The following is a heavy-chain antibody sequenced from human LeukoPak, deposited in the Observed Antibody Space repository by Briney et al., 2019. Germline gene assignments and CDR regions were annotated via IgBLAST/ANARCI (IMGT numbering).Heavy chain of an antibody. Sequence: PGGSLRLSCVVSGISLSNYAMTWVRQAPGKGLEWVSYISERGGGTTYADSVKGRFTISRDTSLNTLYLQMNSLRAEDTAVYYCAKAGDTTGYYPAYYYYMDVWGKGTTVTVSS. J-gene: IGHJ6*03. V-gene: IGHV3-23*01. D-gene: IGHD3-22*01. CDR1: GISLSNYA. CDR3: AKAGDTTGYYPAYYYYMDV. CDR2: ISERGGGT.